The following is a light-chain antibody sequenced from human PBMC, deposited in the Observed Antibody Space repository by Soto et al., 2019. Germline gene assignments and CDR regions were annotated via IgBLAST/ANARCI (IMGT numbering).Light chain of an antibody. CDR3: SPYSRSSFYV. V-gene: IGLV2-14*01. CDR1: SSDVGGYIY. J-gene: IGLJ1*01. Sequence: QSALTQPASVSGSPGQSITISCTGTSSDVGGYIYVSWYQQHPGKAPKLMIYEVSNRPSGVSNRFSGSKSGNTASLTISGLQAEDEADYYCSPYSRSSFYVFGTGTKVTVL. CDR2: EVS.